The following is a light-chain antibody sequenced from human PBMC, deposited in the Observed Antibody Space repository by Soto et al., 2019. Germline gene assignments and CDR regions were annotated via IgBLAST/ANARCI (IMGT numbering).Light chain of an antibody. J-gene: IGKJ4*01. CDR3: QQFDNHPLT. CDR2: DAS. Sequence: DIQMTQSPSSLSASVGDRVTITSQASQDISNCLNWYQQKPGKAPKILIYDASVLEAGVPSRFSGGGSGTHFTLTISSLHAEDVATYYCQQFDNHPLTFGGGTKVEI. CDR1: QDISNC. V-gene: IGKV1-33*01.